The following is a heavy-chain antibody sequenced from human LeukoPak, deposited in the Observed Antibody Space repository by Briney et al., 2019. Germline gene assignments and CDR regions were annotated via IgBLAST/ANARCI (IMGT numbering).Heavy chain of an antibody. CDR2: IYSGGST. CDR3: ASSGWTIGGFDY. CDR1: GFTFSNYA. V-gene: IGHV3-66*01. Sequence: GGSLRLSCAGSGFTFSNYAMSWVRQAPGKGLEWVSVIYSGGSTYYADSVKGRFTISRDTSKNTLYLQMNSLRAEDTAVYYCASSGWTIGGFDYWGQGTLVTVSS. J-gene: IGHJ4*02. D-gene: IGHD6-19*01.